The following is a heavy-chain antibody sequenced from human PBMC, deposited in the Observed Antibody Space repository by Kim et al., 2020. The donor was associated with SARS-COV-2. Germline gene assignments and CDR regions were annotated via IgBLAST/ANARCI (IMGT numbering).Heavy chain of an antibody. V-gene: IGHV1-8*01. CDR2: MNPNSGNP. J-gene: IGHJ5*02. D-gene: IGHD6-13*01. Sequence: ASVKVSCKASGYTFTSYDINWVRQATGQGLEWMGWMNPNSGNPGYAQKFQGRVTMTRNTSISTAYMELSSLRSEDTAVYYCERIQRGYSSSSWFDPWGQGTRVSVSS. CDR1: GYTFTSYD. CDR3: ERIQRGYSSSSWFDP.